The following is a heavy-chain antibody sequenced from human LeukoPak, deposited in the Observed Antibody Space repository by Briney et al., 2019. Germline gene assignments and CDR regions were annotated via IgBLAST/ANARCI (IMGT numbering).Heavy chain of an antibody. CDR1: GGSISNSDYY. V-gene: IGHV4-39*02. J-gene: IGHJ4*02. D-gene: IGHD1-26*01. Sequence: SETLSLTCTVSGGSISNSDYYWDWIRQPPGEGLEWIGSVSYSGSTYYNPSLKSRVTISVDTSKNQFSLKLTSVTAADTAVYYCARDRTLVGGIDYWGQGTLVTVSS. CDR2: VSYSGST. CDR3: ARDRTLVGGIDY.